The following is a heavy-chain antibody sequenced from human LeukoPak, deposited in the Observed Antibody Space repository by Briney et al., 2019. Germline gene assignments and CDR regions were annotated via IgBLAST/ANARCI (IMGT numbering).Heavy chain of an antibody. Sequence: PGTSLRLSCAASGFTFSTYSMHWVRQAPGKGLEWVALISYDGRNEYCADSVKGRFTFSRDNSKNTLYLQMNSLTTEDTAVYYCARDLYYYGSGSYYTGGGDYWGQGTLVTVSS. CDR2: ISYDGRNE. D-gene: IGHD3-10*01. V-gene: IGHV3-30*04. CDR1: GFTFSTYS. CDR3: ARDLYYYGSGSYYTGGGDY. J-gene: IGHJ4*02.